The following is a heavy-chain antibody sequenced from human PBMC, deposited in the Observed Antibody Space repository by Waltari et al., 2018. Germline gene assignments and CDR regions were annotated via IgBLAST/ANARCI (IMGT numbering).Heavy chain of an antibody. Sequence: YAISWVRQAPGQGLEWMGGIIPIFGTANYAQKFQGRVTITTDESTSTAYMELSSLRSEDTAVYYCAQIAYNWFDPWGQGTLVTVSS. D-gene: IGHD3-3*02. J-gene: IGHJ5*02. CDR1: YA. CDR3: AQIAYNWFDP. CDR2: IIPIFGTA. V-gene: IGHV1-69*05.